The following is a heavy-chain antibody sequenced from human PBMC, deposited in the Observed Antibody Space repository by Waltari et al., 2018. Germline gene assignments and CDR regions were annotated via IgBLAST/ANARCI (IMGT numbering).Heavy chain of an antibody. CDR1: GFTFSSYA. Sequence: EVQLLESGGGLVQPGGSLRLSCAASGFTFSSYAMSWVRQAQGKGLEWVSVIYSGGSTYYADSVKGRFTISRDNSKNTLYLQMNSLRAEDTAVYYCAKGGSRTYYYDSSGHDAFDIWGQGTMVTVSS. CDR3: AKGGSRTYYYDSSGHDAFDI. CDR2: IYSGGST. D-gene: IGHD3-22*01. J-gene: IGHJ3*02. V-gene: IGHV3-23*03.